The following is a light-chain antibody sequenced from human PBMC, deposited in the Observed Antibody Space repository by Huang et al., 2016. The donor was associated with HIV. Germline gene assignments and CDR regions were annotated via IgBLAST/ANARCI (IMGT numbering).Light chain of an antibody. CDR3: QQRSNWPLT. Sequence: EIVLTQSPATLSLSPGERATLSCRASQSVSSYLAWYQQKPGQAPRLLIYDASNRVTGIQARFTGSGSGTDFTLTISSLEPEDFAVYYCQQRSNWPLTFGGGTKVEIK. CDR1: QSVSSY. J-gene: IGKJ4*01. CDR2: DAS. V-gene: IGKV3-11*01.